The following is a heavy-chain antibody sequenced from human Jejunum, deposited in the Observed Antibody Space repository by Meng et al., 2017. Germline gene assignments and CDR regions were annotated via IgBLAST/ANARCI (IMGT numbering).Heavy chain of an antibody. CDR2: IYYTGST. CDR3: ARLGITETIGGFDP. Sequence: VQLQEAGPGLVKPSQTLSLPCPVSGGSLRTGAYYWSWIRQHPGKGLEWIGYIYYTGSTFYNPSLKSRVSISLETSKNQFSLKVTSVTAADTAFYYCARLGITETIGGFDPWGQGILVTVSS. V-gene: IGHV4-31*03. CDR1: GGSLRTGAYY. D-gene: IGHD1-7*01. J-gene: IGHJ5*02.